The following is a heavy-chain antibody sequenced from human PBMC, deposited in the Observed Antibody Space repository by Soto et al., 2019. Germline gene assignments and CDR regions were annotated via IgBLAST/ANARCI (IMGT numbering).Heavy chain of an antibody. V-gene: IGHV3-7*05. CDR2: VKDDGSEQ. CDR1: GVIFCSHW. J-gene: IGHJ4*02. CDR3: ARDGLGGFFDY. Sequence: PGGSLRLSCAASGVIFCSHWISWVRQAPGKGLEWVANVKDDGSEQQYADSVKGLFTIARDNAKNSVYLQMNSLGAEDTAVYYCARDGLGGFFDYWGQGIQVTVSS. D-gene: IGHD3-3*01.